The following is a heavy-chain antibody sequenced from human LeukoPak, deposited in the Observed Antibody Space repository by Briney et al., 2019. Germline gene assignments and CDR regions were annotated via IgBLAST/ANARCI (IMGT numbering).Heavy chain of an antibody. CDR3: ARVYYDFWSGYSYYYYMDV. CDR2: ISGSGGST. J-gene: IGHJ6*03. Sequence: GGSLRLSCAASGFTFSSYAMSWVRQAPGKGLEWVSAISGSGGSTYYADSVKGRFTISRDNSKNTLYLQMNSLRAEDTAAYYCARVYYDFWSGYSYYYYMDVWGKGTTVTVSS. D-gene: IGHD3-3*01. V-gene: IGHV3-23*01. CDR1: GFTFSSYA.